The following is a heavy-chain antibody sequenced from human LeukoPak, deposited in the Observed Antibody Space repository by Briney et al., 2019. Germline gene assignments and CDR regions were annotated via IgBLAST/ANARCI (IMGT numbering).Heavy chain of an antibody. Sequence: GGSLRLSCAASGFTFDDYAMHWVRQAPGKGLEWVSGISWNSGSIGYADSVKGRFTISRDNAKNSLYLQMNSLRAEDTALYYCAKDFYYDILTGYYDYWGQGNLVTVSS. D-gene: IGHD3-9*01. CDR1: GFTFDDYA. V-gene: IGHV3-9*01. CDR2: ISWNSGSI. CDR3: AKDFYYDILTGYYDY. J-gene: IGHJ4*02.